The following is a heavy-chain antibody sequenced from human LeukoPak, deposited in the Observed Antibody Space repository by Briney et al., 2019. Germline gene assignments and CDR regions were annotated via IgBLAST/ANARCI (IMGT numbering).Heavy chain of an antibody. V-gene: IGHV1-69*06. J-gene: IGHJ6*03. Sequence: ASVKVSCKASGGTFSSYAISWVRQAPGQGLEWMGGIIPIFGTANYAQKFQGRVTITADKSTITAYMELGSLRSEDTAVYYCARPRSGSYAYYYYMDVWGKGTTVTVSS. D-gene: IGHD1-26*01. CDR3: ARPRSGSYAYYYYMDV. CDR1: GGTFSSYA. CDR2: IIPIFGTA.